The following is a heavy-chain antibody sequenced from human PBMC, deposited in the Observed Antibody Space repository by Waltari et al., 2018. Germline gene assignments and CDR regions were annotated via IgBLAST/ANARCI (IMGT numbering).Heavy chain of an antibody. V-gene: IGHV3-53*01. CDR1: GFTVSSNY. D-gene: IGHD1-26*01. J-gene: IGHJ3*02. CDR2: TDPGGKT. CDR3: AGDLSTVALGSITDRWAFDI. Sequence: EVQLVESGGGLIQPGGSLRLSCAASGFTVSSNYINWVRQAPGKGGEGVSSTDPGGKTDYADSGEGRCSITRDNSKNTLYLQMSSLRAEDTAVYYGAGDLSTVALGSITDRWAFDIWGQGTMVTVSS.